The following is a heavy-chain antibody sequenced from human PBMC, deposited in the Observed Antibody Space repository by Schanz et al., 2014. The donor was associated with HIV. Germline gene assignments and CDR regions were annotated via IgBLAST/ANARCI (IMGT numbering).Heavy chain of an antibody. Sequence: QVQLVQSGAEVKKPGASVKVSCKASGYTFINYDIHWVRQASGLGLEWMGWMNPNNDDTDYAQKLQGRVTMTRDPSTSTAYMELSSLRSEDTAVYYCARGRETVTTYFDFWGQGTLVTVSS. CDR2: MNPNNDDT. D-gene: IGHD4-17*01. V-gene: IGHV1-8*01. J-gene: IGHJ4*02. CDR3: ARGRETVTTYFDF. CDR1: GYTFINYD.